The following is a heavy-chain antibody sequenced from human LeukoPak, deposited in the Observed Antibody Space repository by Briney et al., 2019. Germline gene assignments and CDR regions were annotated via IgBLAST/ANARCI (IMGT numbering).Heavy chain of an antibody. D-gene: IGHD2-2*01. CDR2: IYPGDSDI. CDR1: GYSFTTYW. V-gene: IGHV5-51*01. CDR3: ARRQGCSSTSCPPDY. J-gene: IGHJ4*02. Sequence: GESLKISCKGSGYSFTTYWIGWVRQMPGKGLEWMGIIYPGDSDIRYSPSFQGQVTMSVDKSISTTYLQWTSLKASDTAMYYCARRQGCSSTSCPPDYWGQGTLVTVSS.